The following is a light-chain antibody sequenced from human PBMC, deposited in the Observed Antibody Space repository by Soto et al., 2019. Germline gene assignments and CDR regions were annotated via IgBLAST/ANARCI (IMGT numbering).Light chain of an antibody. CDR3: QQRSNWPRT. V-gene: IGKV3-11*01. CDR1: QSVRSS. Sequence: EVVLRQSPDTLSLAAGVRATLSCRASQSVRSSLAWYQQKPDQAPRLLIYGASTRAPGIPARFDGSGSGTEFTLTISSLEPEDFAVYCCQQRSNWPRTFGQGTKVDIK. CDR2: GAS. J-gene: IGKJ1*01.